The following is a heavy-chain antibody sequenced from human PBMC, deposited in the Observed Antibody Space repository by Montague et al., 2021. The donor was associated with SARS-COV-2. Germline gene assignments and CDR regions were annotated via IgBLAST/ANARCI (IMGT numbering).Heavy chain of an antibody. D-gene: IGHD3-9*01. CDR2: IYYSGST. J-gene: IGHJ3*02. Sequence: SETLSLTCTVSGASISSYYWSWIRQPLGKGLEWIGYIYYSGSTNYNPSLKSRVTISVDTSKNQFSLKLSSVTAADTAVYYCARTYYDILTGYYNRGAFDIWGQGTMVTVSS. V-gene: IGHV4-59*08. CDR3: ARTYYDILTGYYNRGAFDI. CDR1: GASISSYY.